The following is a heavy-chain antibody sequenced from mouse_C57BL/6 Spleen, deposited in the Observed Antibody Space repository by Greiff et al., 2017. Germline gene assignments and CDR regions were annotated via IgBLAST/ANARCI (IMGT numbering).Heavy chain of an antibody. CDR1: GYTFTSYW. D-gene: IGHD1-1*01. CDR3: SRGAAVVATRAMDY. Sequence: VQLQQPGAELVKPGASVKLSCKASGYTFTSYWMHWVKQRPGQGLEWIGMIHPNGGSTNYNEKFKSKATLTVDKSSSTAYMQLSSLTSEDSAVYDCSRGAAVVATRAMDYWGQGTSVTVSS. CDR2: IHPNGGST. J-gene: IGHJ4*01. V-gene: IGHV1-64*01.